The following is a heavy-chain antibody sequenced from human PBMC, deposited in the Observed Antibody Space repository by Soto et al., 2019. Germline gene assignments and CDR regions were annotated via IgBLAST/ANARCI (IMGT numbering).Heavy chain of an antibody. V-gene: IGHV3-53*02. CDR1: GFTVSGNF. CDR3: ASRFSSSWSALDY. Sequence: DVQLVETGGGLIQPGGSLRLSCAASGFTVSGNFMSWVRQAPGKGLEWVSIIYSGDSTYYADSVKGRFTISRDNSKNTLYLQMNSLRAEDTAVYYCASRFSSSWSALDYWGQGALVTVFS. J-gene: IGHJ4*02. CDR2: IYSGDST. D-gene: IGHD6-13*01.